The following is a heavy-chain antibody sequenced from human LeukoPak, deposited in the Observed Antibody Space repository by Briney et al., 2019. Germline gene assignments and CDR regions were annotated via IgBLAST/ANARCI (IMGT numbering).Heavy chain of an antibody. CDR2: IIRDGSSI. Sequence: GGSLRLSCAASGFTLSSYWMHWVRQAPGKGLVWVSRIIRDGSSINHADSVKGRFTISRDDAKNTLYLQMNSLRAEDTAVYYCARDTITSSRFFDVWGRGTLVTVSS. J-gene: IGHJ2*01. V-gene: IGHV3-74*01. D-gene: IGHD3-16*01. CDR1: GFTLSSYW. CDR3: ARDTITSSRFFDV.